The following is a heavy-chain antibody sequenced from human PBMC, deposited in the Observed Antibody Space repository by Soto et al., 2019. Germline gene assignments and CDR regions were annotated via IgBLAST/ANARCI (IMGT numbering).Heavy chain of an antibody. D-gene: IGHD3-10*01. CDR1: GGSFSGYY. J-gene: IGHJ6*02. CDR2: INHSGST. CDR3: GRFFTMVRGVIGFNYYYGMDV. V-gene: IGHV4-34*01. Sequence: SETLSLTCAVYGGSFSGYYWSWIRQPPGKGLEWIGEINHSGSTNYNPSLKSRVTISVDTSKNQFSLKLSSVTAADTAVYYCGRFFTMVRGVIGFNYYYGMDVWGQGTTVTVSS.